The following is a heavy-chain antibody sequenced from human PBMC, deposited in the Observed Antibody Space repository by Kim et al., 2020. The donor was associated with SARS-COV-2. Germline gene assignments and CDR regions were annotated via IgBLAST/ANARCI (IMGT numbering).Heavy chain of an antibody. CDR3: SRCQNCNDWEIWFDP. CDR1: GYTFTDFY. D-gene: IGHD1-1*01. J-gene: IGHJ5*02. Sequence: ASVKVSCKASGYTFTDFYIHWVRQAPGQGLEWMGWINPKTGVTNSAQRFQDRVTMTRDTYITTAYTELSSLTSDGTAVYYCSRCQNCNDWEIWFDPWGQ. V-gene: IGHV1-2*02. CDR2: INPKTGVT.